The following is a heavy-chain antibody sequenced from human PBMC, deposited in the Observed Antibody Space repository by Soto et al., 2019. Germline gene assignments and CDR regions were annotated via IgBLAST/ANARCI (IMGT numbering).Heavy chain of an antibody. D-gene: IGHD4-4*01. Sequence: SETLSLTCAVYGGSFSGYYWSWIRQPPGKGLEWIGEINHSGSTNYNPSLKSRVTISVDTSKNQFSLKLSSVTAADTAVYYCARTRDYSNSRYYYYYYMDVWGKGTTVTVSS. CDR3: ARTRDYSNSRYYYYYYMDV. CDR1: GGSFSGYY. V-gene: IGHV4-34*01. CDR2: INHSGST. J-gene: IGHJ6*03.